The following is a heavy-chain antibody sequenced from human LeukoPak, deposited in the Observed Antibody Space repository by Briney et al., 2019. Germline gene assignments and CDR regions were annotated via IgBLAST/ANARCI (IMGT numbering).Heavy chain of an antibody. V-gene: IGHV3-33*01. J-gene: IGHJ5*02. D-gene: IGHD3-9*01. CDR3: ARDRALLRCFDWSSHNWFDP. CDR1: GFTFSSYG. Sequence: GGSLRLSCAASGFTFSSYGMHWVRQAPGKGLEWVAVIWYDGSNKYYADSVKGRFTISRDNSKNTLYLQMDSLRAEDTAVYYCARDRALLRCFDWSSHNWFDPWGQGTLVTVSS. CDR2: IWYDGSNK.